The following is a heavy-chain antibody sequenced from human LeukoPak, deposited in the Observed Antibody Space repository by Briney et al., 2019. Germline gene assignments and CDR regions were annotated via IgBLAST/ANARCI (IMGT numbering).Heavy chain of an antibody. J-gene: IGHJ5*02. V-gene: IGHV5-51*01. CDR3: ARQEYCSGGSCYTWFDP. CDR2: IYPADSDI. Sequence: GESLKISCKGSGYSINNYWIGWVRQMPGKGLEWMGIIYPADSDIRYSPSFQGQVTISADKSISTAYLQWSSLKASDTAMCYCARQEYCSGGSCYTWFDPWGQGTLVTVSS. CDR1: GYSINNYW. D-gene: IGHD2-15*01.